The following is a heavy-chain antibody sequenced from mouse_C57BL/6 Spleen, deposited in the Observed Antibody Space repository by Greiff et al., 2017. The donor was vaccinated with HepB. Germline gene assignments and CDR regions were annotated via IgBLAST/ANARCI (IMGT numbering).Heavy chain of an antibody. CDR2: IDPSDSYT. CDR1: GYTFTSYW. V-gene: IGHV1-69*01. D-gene: IGHD2-2*01. Sequence: VQLQQPGAELVMPGASVKLSCKASGYTFTSYWMHWVKQRPGQGLEWIGEIDPSDSYTNYNQKFKGKSTLTVDKSSSTAYMQLSSLTSDDSAVYYCARRGFMVTTNYFDYWGQGTTLTVSS. J-gene: IGHJ2*01. CDR3: ARRGFMVTTNYFDY.